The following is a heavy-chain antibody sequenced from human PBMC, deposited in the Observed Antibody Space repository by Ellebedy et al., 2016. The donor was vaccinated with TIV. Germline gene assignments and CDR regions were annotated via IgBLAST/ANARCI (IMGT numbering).Heavy chain of an antibody. CDR2: INSNSGRT. CDR3: ARAEGSGSYYIAYFDY. D-gene: IGHD3-10*01. Sequence: ASVKVSCXASGYTFTGYYMHWLRQAPGQGLEWMGWINSNSGRTNYAQKLQGRVTMTTDTSTSTAYMELRSLRSDDTAVYYCARAEGSGSYYIAYFDYWGQGTLVTVSS. CDR1: GYTFTGYY. V-gene: IGHV1-2*02. J-gene: IGHJ4*02.